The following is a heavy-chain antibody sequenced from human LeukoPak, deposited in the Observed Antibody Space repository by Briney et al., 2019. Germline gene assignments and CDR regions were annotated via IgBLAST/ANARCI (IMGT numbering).Heavy chain of an antibody. CDR2: INPSGGSI. V-gene: IGHV1-46*01. CDR3: ARDHGSAYYRAPRH. J-gene: IGHJ4*02. Sequence: ASVKVSCKASGYIFTNYYMHWVRQAPGQGLEWMGTINPSGGSITYAQKFQGRVTMTRDTSTSTVYMELSSLRSEDTAVYYCARDHGSAYYRAPRHWGQGTLVTVSS. CDR1: GYIFTNYY. D-gene: IGHD3-10*01.